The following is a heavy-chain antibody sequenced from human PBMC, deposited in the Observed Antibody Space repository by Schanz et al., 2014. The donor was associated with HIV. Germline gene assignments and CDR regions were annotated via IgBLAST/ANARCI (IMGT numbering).Heavy chain of an antibody. CDR2: MNQDGSRK. J-gene: IGHJ3*02. CDR3: VHDDSDNDGFDM. V-gene: IGHV3-7*01. D-gene: IGHD3-22*01. CDR1: GFTFSSYW. Sequence: EVHLVESGGGLVQPGGSLRLSCAASGFTFSSYWMTWVRQAPEKGLEMVANMNQDGSRKYYVDSVKGRFTISRDNAANSLFLQMNSLRAEDTAVYYCVHDDSDNDGFDMWGQGTMVTVSS.